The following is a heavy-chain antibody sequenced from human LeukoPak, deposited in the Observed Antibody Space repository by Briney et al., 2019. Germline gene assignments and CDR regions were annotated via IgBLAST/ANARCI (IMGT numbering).Heavy chain of an antibody. Sequence: GESLKISCKGSGYSFTNYWIGWVRQMPGKGLEWMGIIYPGDSDTRYSPSFQGQVTISADKSISTAYLQWSSLKASDTAMYYCARQEQQLVNWFDPWGQGTLVTVSS. CDR3: ARQEQQLVNWFDP. V-gene: IGHV5-51*01. CDR2: IYPGDSDT. J-gene: IGHJ5*02. D-gene: IGHD6-13*01. CDR1: GYSFTNYW.